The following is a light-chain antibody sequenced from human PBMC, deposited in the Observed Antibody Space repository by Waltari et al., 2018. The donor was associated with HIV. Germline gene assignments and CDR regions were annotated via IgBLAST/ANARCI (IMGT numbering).Light chain of an antibody. CDR3: QQYFSNPPVT. V-gene: IGKV4-1*01. CDR2: WAS. J-gene: IGKJ4*01. CDR1: TTVLSRSNNEND. Sequence: DIVLTPSPYSLAVSLGARATTTSQSNTTVLSRSNNENDLAWYQQKPGQPPNLLIYWASTRESGVPDRFSGSGSGTDFTLTITSLQAEDVAVYYCQQYFSNPPVTFGGGTKVEIK.